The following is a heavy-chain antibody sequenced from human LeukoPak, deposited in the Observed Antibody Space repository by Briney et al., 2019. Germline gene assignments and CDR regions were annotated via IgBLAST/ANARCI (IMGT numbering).Heavy chain of an antibody. D-gene: IGHD1-1*01. CDR2: IIPIFGTA. V-gene: IGHV1-69*13. CDR3: AREPGTGAAFDI. CDR1: GGTFSSYA. Sequence: SVKVSCKASGGTFSSYAISWVRQAPGQGIEWMGGIIPIFGTANYAQKFQGRVTITADESTSTAYMELSSLRSEDTAVYYCAREPGTGAAFDIWGQGTMVTVSS. J-gene: IGHJ3*02.